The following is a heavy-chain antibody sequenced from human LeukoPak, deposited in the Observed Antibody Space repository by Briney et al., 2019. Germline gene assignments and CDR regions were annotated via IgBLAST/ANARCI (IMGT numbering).Heavy chain of an antibody. CDR3: AKGYPRYSSSSGFDY. CDR1: GFTFSSYG. V-gene: IGHV3-30*02. Sequence: PGGSLRLSCEASGFTFSSYGMHWVSQAPGKGLEWVAFIRYDGSNKYYADSVKGRFTISRDNSKNTLYLQMNSLRAEDTAVYYCAKGYPRYSSSSGFDYWGQGTLVTVSS. CDR2: IRYDGSNK. J-gene: IGHJ4*02. D-gene: IGHD6-6*01.